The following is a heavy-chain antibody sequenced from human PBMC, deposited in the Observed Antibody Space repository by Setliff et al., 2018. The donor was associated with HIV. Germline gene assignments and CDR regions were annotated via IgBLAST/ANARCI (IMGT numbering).Heavy chain of an antibody. CDR1: GYTFISYG. V-gene: IGHV1-18*01. D-gene: IGHD3-3*01. J-gene: IGHJ6*03. Sequence: GASVKVSCKASGYTFISYGITWVRQAPGQGLEWMGWISAYNGNTNYAQKLQGRVTMTTDTSTSTAYMELRSLRSDDTAVYYCARDVYFTFSGEVIRHYLDVWGKGTTVTVSS. CDR3: ARDVYFTFSGEVIRHYLDV. CDR2: ISAYNGNT.